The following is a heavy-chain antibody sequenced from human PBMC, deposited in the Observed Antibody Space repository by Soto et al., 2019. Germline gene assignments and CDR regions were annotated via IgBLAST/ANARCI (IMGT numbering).Heavy chain of an antibody. CDR1: GYTFTGYY. V-gene: IGHV1-2*04. D-gene: IGHD3-22*01. J-gene: IGHJ4*02. Sequence: ASVKVSCKASGYTFTGYYMHWVRQAPGQGLEWMGWINPNSGGTNYAQKFQGWVTMTRDTSISTAYMELSRLRSDDTAVYYCARGQSDSSGYHPIYFDYWGQGTLVTVSS. CDR2: INPNSGGT. CDR3: ARGQSDSSGYHPIYFDY.